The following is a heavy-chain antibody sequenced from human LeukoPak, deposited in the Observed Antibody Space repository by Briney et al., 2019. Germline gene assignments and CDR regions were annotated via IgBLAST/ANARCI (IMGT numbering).Heavy chain of an antibody. V-gene: IGHV3-21*01. CDR3: ARDAGSGDDAFDI. Sequence: PGGSLRLSCAASGFTFSSYSMNWVRQAPGKGLEWVSSISSSSSYIYYADSVEGRFTISRDNAENSLYLQMNSLGAEDTAVYYCARDAGSGDDAFDIWGQGTMVTVSS. J-gene: IGHJ3*02. CDR1: GFTFSSYS. CDR2: ISSSSSYI. D-gene: IGHD2-15*01.